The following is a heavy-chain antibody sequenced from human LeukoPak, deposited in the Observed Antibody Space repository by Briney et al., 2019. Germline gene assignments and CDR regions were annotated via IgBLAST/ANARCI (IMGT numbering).Heavy chain of an antibody. D-gene: IGHD1-26*01. V-gene: IGHV3-9*01. CDR1: GSTFSRHW. CDR3: AKGNYSGSYYYFDY. J-gene: IGHJ4*02. CDR2: ISWNSGSI. Sequence: GGSLRLSCAASGSTFSRHWMHWVRQAPGKGLEWVSGISWNSGSIGYADSVKGRFTISRDNAKNSLYLQMNSLRAEDTALYYCAKGNYSGSYYYFDYWGQGTLVTVSS.